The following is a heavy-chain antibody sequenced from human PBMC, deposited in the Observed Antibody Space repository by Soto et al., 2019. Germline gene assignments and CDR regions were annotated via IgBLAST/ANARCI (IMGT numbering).Heavy chain of an antibody. D-gene: IGHD3-10*01. CDR1: GFTFSSYA. CDR2: ISGSGVST. V-gene: IGHV3-23*01. CDR3: ALYTMVRPYHYYGMDV. J-gene: IGHJ6*02. Sequence: PGGSLRLSCAASGFTFSSYAMSWVRQAPGKGLEWVSAISGSGVSTYYADSVKGRFTVSRDYSKNTLYLQMNSLRAEDTVVYYCALYTMVRPYHYYGMDVWGQTTTVTVSS.